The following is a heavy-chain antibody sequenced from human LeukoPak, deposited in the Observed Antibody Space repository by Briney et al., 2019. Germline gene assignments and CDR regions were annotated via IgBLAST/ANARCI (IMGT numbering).Heavy chain of an antibody. CDR2: ITFNGGST. V-gene: IGHV3-23*01. Sequence: PGGSLRLSCAASGFMFNNYAMSWVRQAPGKGLEWVSGITFNGGSTYYADSVKGRFTISRDNSKNTLYLQMNSLRVEDTAVYYCAKDLKQWLVEFYFDYWGQGTLVTVSS. CDR1: GFMFNNYA. D-gene: IGHD6-19*01. J-gene: IGHJ4*02. CDR3: AKDLKQWLVEFYFDY.